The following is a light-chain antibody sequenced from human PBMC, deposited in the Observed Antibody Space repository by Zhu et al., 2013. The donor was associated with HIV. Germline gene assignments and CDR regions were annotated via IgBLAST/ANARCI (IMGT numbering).Light chain of an antibody. CDR3: GVWDGSLTALSWV. CDR1: KLGDKY. J-gene: IGLJ3*02. Sequence: SYELTQPPSVSVSPGQTASITCSGDKLGDKYACWYQQRPGQSPVLVIYLDMKRPSGIPERFSGSKSGTSASLNIIDLQAGDEAEYYCGVWDGSLTALSWVFGGGTKLTVL. CDR2: LDM. V-gene: IGLV3-1*01.